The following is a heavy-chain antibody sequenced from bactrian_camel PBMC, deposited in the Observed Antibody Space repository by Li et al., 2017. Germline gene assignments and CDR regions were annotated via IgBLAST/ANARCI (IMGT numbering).Heavy chain of an antibody. D-gene: IGHD5*01. J-gene: IGHJ4*01. CDR1: GFTFSIYD. Sequence: HVQLVESGGGLVQPGGSLTLSCKASGFTFSIYDMTWVRQAPGKGLEWVSSVYTGDGRTNSADSVRGRFTISRDNTKNMLYLQMNSLESEDTALYYCAKFHVLAVEYNYWGQGTQVTVS. V-gene: IGHV3S1*01. CDR2: VYTGDGRT. CDR3: AKFHVLAVEYNY.